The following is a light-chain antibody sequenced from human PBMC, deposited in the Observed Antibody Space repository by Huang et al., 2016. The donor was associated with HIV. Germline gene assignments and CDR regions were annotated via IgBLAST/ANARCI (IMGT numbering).Light chain of an antibody. Sequence: EIVMTQSPATLSVYPGERATLSCRASQSVSSNLAWYQQQPGQAPRLLSYGASTRATGIPARFSGSGSGTEFTLTISSLQSEDFAVYYCQQYNNWPPLTFGGGTKVEIK. CDR2: GAS. V-gene: IGKV3-15*01. J-gene: IGKJ4*01. CDR3: QQYNNWPPLT. CDR1: QSVSSN.